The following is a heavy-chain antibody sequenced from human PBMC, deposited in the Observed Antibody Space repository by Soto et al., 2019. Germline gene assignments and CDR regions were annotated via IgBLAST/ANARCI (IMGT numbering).Heavy chain of an antibody. V-gene: IGHV1-18*01. CDR1: GYTFTSYG. CDR2: ISAYNGNT. CDR3: ARDMDGWYSSWFDP. J-gene: IGHJ5*02. D-gene: IGHD6-19*01. Sequence: RASVKVSCKASGYTFTSYGISWVRQAPGQGLEWMGWISAYNGNTNYAQKLQGRVTMTTDTSTSTAYMELRSLRSDDTAVYYCARDMDGWYSSWFDPWGQGTLVTVSS.